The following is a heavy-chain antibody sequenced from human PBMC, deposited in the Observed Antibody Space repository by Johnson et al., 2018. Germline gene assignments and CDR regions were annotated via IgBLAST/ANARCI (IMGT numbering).Heavy chain of an antibody. Sequence: QVQLVESGGGVVQPGRSLRLSCAASGFTFSRYGMHWVRQAPGKGLEGVAVMWSDGRTKDYPDSVKGRFTISRDNSNNRLYLQMNSLRAEDTAMFYCATDAGAAAFDIWGQGTMVTVSS. CDR1: GFTFSRYG. V-gene: IGHV3-33*01. CDR3: ATDAGAAAFDI. J-gene: IGHJ3*02. D-gene: IGHD3-10*01. CDR2: MWSDGRTK.